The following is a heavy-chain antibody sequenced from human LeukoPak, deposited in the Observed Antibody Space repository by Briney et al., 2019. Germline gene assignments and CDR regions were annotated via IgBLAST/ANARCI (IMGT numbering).Heavy chain of an antibody. J-gene: IGHJ4*02. V-gene: IGHV3-66*02. Sequence: PGGSLRLSCAASGFTVSSNYMSWVRQAPGKGLEWVSVIYSGGSTYYADSVKGRFTISRDNSKNTLYLQMNSLRAEDTAVYYCARDLKTCAFDYWGQGTLVTVSS. CDR1: GFTVSSNY. CDR2: IYSGGST. CDR3: ARDLKTCAFDY.